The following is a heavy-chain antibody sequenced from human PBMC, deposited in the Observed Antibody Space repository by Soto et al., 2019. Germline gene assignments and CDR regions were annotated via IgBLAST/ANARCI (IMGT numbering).Heavy chain of an antibody. Sequence: PSETLSLTCTVSGGSISSGGYYWSWIRQHPGKGLEWIGYIYYSGSTYYNPSLKSRVTISVDTSKNQFSLKLSSVTAADTAVYYCARALAESGDYDFWSGYLMDVWGQGTTVTVSS. CDR2: IYYSGST. J-gene: IGHJ6*02. CDR1: GGSISSGGYY. D-gene: IGHD3-3*01. CDR3: ARALAESGDYDFWSGYLMDV. V-gene: IGHV4-31*03.